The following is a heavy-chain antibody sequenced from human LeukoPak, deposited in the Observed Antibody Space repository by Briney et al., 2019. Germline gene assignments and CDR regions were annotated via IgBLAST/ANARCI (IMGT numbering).Heavy chain of an antibody. Sequence: GGSLRLSCAASGFTVSSNYMSWVRQAPGKGLEWVSVIYSGGSTYYADSVKGRFTIPRDNSKNTLYLQMNSLRAEDTAVYYCAKSDQLWMFDYWGQGTLVTVSS. CDR3: AKSDQLWMFDY. V-gene: IGHV3-53*01. CDR1: GFTVSSNY. CDR2: IYSGGST. J-gene: IGHJ4*02. D-gene: IGHD5-18*01.